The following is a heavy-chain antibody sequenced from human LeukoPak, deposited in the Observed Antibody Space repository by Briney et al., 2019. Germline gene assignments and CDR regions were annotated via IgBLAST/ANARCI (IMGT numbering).Heavy chain of an antibody. CDR3: AKGNWRYFDY. Sequence: GGSLRLSCAASGFTFSSYVMSWVRQAPGKGLEWVSGISGSGDSTYYADSVKGRFTISRDNSKNTLYLQMSSLRVEDTAVYYCAKGNWRYFDYWGQGTLVTVSS. D-gene: IGHD1-1*01. CDR2: ISGSGDST. V-gene: IGHV3-23*01. J-gene: IGHJ4*02. CDR1: GFTFSSYV.